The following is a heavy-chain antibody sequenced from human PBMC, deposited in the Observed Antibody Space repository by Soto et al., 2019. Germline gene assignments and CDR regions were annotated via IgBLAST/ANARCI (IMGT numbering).Heavy chain of an antibody. J-gene: IGHJ4*02. D-gene: IGHD2-21*01. V-gene: IGHV1-18*01. CDR2: ISDYNGNT. CDR1: GYTFTSYG. Sequence: QVQLVQSGAEVKKPGASVKVSCKTSGYTFTSYGISWVRQAPGQGLEWMGWISDYNGNTNYAQKLQGRVTMTTATATRTAYMELRSLRSHDTAVYYCARDQSYGGAFDYWGQGTLVTVSA. CDR3: ARDQSYGGAFDY.